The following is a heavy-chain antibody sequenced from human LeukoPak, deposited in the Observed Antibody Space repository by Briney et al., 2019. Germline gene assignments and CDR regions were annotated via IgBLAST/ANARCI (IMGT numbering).Heavy chain of an antibody. V-gene: IGHV3-74*01. D-gene: IGHD3-22*01. CDR3: ARDLGQYYDTSDNWFDP. J-gene: IGHJ5*02. CDR2: INSDGINT. CDR1: GFTFSSYE. Sequence: SGGSLRLSCAASGFTFSSYEMNWVRQAPGKGLVWVSRINSDGINTSYADSVKRRFTISRDNAKHPLNLQMTSLRAEDTAVYYCARDLGQYYDTSDNWFDPWGQGTLVTVSS.